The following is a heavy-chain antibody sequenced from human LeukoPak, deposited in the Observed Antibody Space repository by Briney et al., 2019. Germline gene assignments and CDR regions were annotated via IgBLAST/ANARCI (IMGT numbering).Heavy chain of an antibody. J-gene: IGHJ4*02. CDR2: ITASGSST. CDR3: AKAEIGYCSGGSCSDFDY. V-gene: IGHV3-23*01. CDR1: GFTFSSSG. Sequence: GGSLRLSCEASGFTFSSSGMSWVRQAPGKGLEWVSTITASGSSTYYADSVKGRFTISRDNSKNTLYLQMNSLRAEDTAVYYCAKAEIGYCSGGSCSDFDYWGQGTLVTVSS. D-gene: IGHD2-15*01.